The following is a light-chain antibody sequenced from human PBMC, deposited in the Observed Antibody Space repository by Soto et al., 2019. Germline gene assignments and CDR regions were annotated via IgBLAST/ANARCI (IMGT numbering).Light chain of an antibody. CDR3: QQYFSYPYT. CDR1: QDISSY. CDR2: APA. J-gene: IGKJ2*01. V-gene: IGKV1-8*01. Sequence: AIRMTQSPSSFSASTGDRVTITCRASQDISSYLAWYQQKVGKAPKILIYAPATMQRGAPSRFSGSGSGTDFTLTISRLQSEDFATYYCQQYFSYPYTFGQGTKLEI.